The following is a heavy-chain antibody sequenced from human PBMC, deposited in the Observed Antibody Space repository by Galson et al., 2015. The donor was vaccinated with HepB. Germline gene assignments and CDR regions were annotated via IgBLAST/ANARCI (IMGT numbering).Heavy chain of an antibody. CDR2: IDTNMGIP. CDR1: GYTFSKHA. D-gene: IGHD2/OR15-2a*01. V-gene: IGHV7-4-1*02. Sequence: SVKVSCKASGYTFSKHAITWVRQAPGQGLEWMGVIDTNMGIPTYAQGFTGRFVFSLDTSVSTAHLQINRLKAKDTAVFYCAREFYDKSSDHWGQGTLIAVSS. CDR3: AREFYDKSSDH. J-gene: IGHJ4*02.